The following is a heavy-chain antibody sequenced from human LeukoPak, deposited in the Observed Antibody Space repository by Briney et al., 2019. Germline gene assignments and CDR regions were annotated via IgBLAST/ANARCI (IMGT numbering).Heavy chain of an antibody. J-gene: IGHJ4*02. CDR3: AREQVEYSSSWYTIFDY. Sequence: SETLSLTCTVSGGSISSYYWSWVRQPAGKGLEWIGRIYTSGSTNYNPSLKSRVTMSVDTSKNQFSLKLSSVTAADTAVYYCAREQVEYSSSWYTIFDYWGQGTLVTVSS. D-gene: IGHD6-13*01. CDR2: IYTSGST. V-gene: IGHV4-4*07. CDR1: GGSISSYY.